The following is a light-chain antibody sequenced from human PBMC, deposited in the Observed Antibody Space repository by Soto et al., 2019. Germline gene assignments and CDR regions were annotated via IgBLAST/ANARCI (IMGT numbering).Light chain of an antibody. CDR3: MQATQYRPYT. V-gene: IGKV2-24*01. CDR1: QSLVHSDGNTY. J-gene: IGKJ2*01. Sequence: DIVLTQNPLSSPVTLGQPASISCRSSQSLVHSDGNTYLSWLHQRPGQPPRLLIYKVSNRFSGVPYRFNGREAGTDFTLKIRRLEAEDVGFYYCMQATQYRPYTFGQGTKLEIK. CDR2: KVS.